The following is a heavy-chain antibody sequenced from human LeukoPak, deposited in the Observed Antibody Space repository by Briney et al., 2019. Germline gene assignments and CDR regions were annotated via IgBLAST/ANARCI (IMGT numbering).Heavy chain of an antibody. CDR3: ARRERYYDGSGYYYDWFDP. Sequence: GESLKISCKGSGYSFTSYWIGWVRQMPGKGLEWMGIIYPGDSDTRYSPSFQGQVTISADKSISTAYLQWSSLKASDTAMYYCARRERYYDGSGYYYDWFDPWGQGTLVTVSS. CDR1: GYSFTSYW. V-gene: IGHV5-51*01. J-gene: IGHJ5*02. CDR2: IYPGDSDT. D-gene: IGHD3-22*01.